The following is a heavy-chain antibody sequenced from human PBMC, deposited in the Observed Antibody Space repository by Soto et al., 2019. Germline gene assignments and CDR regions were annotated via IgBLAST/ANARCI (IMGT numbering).Heavy chain of an antibody. V-gene: IGHV3-53*01. Sequence: EVQLVESGGGLIQPGGSLRLSCAASGFTVSSNYMSWVRQAPGKGLEWVSVIYSGGSTYYADSVKGRFTISRDNSKNTRYLQMNSLRAEDTAVYYWGRGAGDGYNGGVDYWGQGTLVTVSS. CDR1: GFTVSSNY. CDR2: IYSGGST. CDR3: GRGAGDGYNGGVDY. J-gene: IGHJ4*02. D-gene: IGHD1-1*01.